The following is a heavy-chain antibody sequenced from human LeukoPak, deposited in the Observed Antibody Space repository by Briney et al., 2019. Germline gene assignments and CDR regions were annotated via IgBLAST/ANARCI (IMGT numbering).Heavy chain of an antibody. Sequence: SETLSLTCTVSGGSISSYYWSWIRQPPGKGLEWIGYIYYSGSTNYNPSLKSRVTISVDTSKNQFSLKLSSVTAADTAVYYCARDHWQVGATHYSYGMDVWGQGTTVTVSS. V-gene: IGHV4-59*01. CDR2: IYYSGST. J-gene: IGHJ6*02. CDR1: GGSISSYY. D-gene: IGHD1-26*01. CDR3: ARDHWQVGATHYSYGMDV.